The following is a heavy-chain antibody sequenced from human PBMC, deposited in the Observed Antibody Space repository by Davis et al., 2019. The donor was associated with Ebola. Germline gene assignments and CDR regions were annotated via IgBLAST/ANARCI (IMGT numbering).Heavy chain of an antibody. J-gene: IGHJ6*02. D-gene: IGHD5-24*01. Sequence: ASVKVSCKASGYTFTGYYMHWVRQAPGQGLEWMGWINPNSGGTNYAQKFQGWVTMTRDTSISTAYMELSRLRSDDTAVYYCARDSRDGYNYYYYYYGMDVWGQGTTVTVSS. CDR2: INPNSGGT. CDR1: GYTFTGYY. CDR3: ARDSRDGYNYYYYYYGMDV. V-gene: IGHV1-2*04.